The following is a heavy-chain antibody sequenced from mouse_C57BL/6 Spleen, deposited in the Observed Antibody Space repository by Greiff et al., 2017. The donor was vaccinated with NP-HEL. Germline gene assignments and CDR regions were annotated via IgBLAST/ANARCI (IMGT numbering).Heavy chain of an antibody. CDR3: ARSSTVVAKGVFLDY. CDR1: GYTFTSYW. J-gene: IGHJ4*01. Sequence: QVQLQQPGAELVKPGASVKLSCKASGYTFTSYWMHWVKQRPGQGLEWIGMIHPNRGSTNYNEKFKSKATLTVDKSSSTAYMQLSSLTSEDSAVYYCARSSTVVAKGVFLDYWGQGTSVTVSS. V-gene: IGHV1-64*01. CDR2: IHPNRGST. D-gene: IGHD1-1*01.